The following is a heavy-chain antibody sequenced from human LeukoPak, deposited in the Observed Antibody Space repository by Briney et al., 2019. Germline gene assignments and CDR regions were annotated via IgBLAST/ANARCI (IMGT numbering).Heavy chain of an antibody. CDR2: VSYDGNDY. CDR1: GFTFSGYA. CDR3: AKPTGDTGWYGLFEY. D-gene: IGHD6-19*01. Sequence: GGSLRLSCAASGFTFSGYAMNWVRQAPGKGLEWVAVVSYDGNDYYYADSVKGRFTISRDNSKNTLYLRMNSLRAEDTAVYYCAKPTGDTGWYGLFEYWGQGTLVTVS. V-gene: IGHV3-30*18. J-gene: IGHJ4*02.